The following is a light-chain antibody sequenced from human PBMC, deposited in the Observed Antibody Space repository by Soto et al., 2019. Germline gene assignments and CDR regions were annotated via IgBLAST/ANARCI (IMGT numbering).Light chain of an antibody. J-gene: IGLJ3*02. CDR2: AVR. Sequence: QSVLTQPHSVSGSPGQSVTISCTGTNSDVGRYNSVSWYQQLPGKAPKIIISAVRQRPSGVPDRFSGSKSGNTASLTISRLQADDEADYFCFSYTANDNGVFGGGTKVTVL. V-gene: IGLV2-11*01. CDR3: FSYTANDNGV. CDR1: NSDVGRYNS.